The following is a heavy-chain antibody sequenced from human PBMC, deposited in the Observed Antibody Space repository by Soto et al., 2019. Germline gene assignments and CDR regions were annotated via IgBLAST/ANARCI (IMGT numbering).Heavy chain of an antibody. Sequence: SPTCPVSGGSLSSGGFYWSWIPQHPGKGLEWIGYIYYSGSTYYNPSLKSRVTISVDTSKNQFSLKLSSVTAADTAVYYCARGFYGDYVFDYWGQGTLVTVSS. CDR1: GGSLSSGGFY. V-gene: IGHV4-31*03. CDR2: IYYSGST. CDR3: ARGFYGDYVFDY. J-gene: IGHJ4*02. D-gene: IGHD4-17*01.